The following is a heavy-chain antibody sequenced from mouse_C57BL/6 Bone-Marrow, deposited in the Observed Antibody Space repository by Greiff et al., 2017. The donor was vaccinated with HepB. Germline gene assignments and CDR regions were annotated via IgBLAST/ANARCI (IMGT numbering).Heavy chain of an antibody. CDR2: ISDGGSYT. CDR1: GFTFSSYA. Sequence: EVMLVESGGGLVKPGGSLKLSCAASGFTFSSYAMSWVRQTPEKRLEWVATISDGGSYTYYPDNVKGRFTISRDNAKTNLYLQMSHLKSEDTAMYYCARDLGYYGFSLYAMDYWGQGTSVTVSS. D-gene: IGHD1-1*01. CDR3: ARDLGYYGFSLYAMDY. V-gene: IGHV5-4*01. J-gene: IGHJ4*01.